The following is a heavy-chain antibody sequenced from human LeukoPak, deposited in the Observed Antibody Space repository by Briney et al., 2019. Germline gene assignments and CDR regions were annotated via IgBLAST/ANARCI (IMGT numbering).Heavy chain of an antibody. V-gene: IGHV1-46*01. CDR3: ARGWGTAMVEYYFDY. Sequence: ASVKVSCKASGYTFTSYYMHWVRQAPGQGLEWMGIINPSGGSTSYAQKFQGRVTMTRDTSTSTVYMKLSSLRSEDTAVYYCARGWGTAMVEYYFDYWGQGTLVTVSS. CDR1: GYTFTSYY. D-gene: IGHD5-18*01. CDR2: INPSGGST. J-gene: IGHJ4*02.